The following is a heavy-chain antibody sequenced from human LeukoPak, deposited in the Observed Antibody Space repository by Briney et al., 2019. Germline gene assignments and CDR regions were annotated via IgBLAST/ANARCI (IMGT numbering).Heavy chain of an antibody. CDR2: IIPIFGRA. CDR1: GGTFSSYA. J-gene: IGHJ4*02. V-gene: IGHV1-69*05. D-gene: IGHD1-26*01. CDR3: ARVFARSGEISGSYFYY. Sequence: SVKVSCKASGGTFSSYAINWVRQAPGQGPEWMGGIIPIFGRANYAQKFQGRVTMTTDESTSTAYMELSSLRSEDTAVYYCARVFARSGEISGSYFYYWGQGTLVTVSS.